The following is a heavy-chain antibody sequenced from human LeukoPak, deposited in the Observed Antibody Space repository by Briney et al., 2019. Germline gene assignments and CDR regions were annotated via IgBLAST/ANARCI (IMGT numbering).Heavy chain of an antibody. CDR3: VVGHNYFDY. J-gene: IGHJ4*02. Sequence: PSETLSLTCSVSGGSISSYYWSWIRQPPGKGLEWIGYIYYSGGINCNPSLKSRVTISVDTSKNQLSLKLSSVTAADTAVYYCVVGHNYFDYWGQGTLVTVSS. CDR1: GGSISSYY. V-gene: IGHV4-59*01. CDR2: IYYSGGI. D-gene: IGHD2-15*01.